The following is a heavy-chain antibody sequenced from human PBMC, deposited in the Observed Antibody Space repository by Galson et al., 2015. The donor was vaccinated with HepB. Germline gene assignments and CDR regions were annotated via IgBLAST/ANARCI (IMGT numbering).Heavy chain of an antibody. Sequence: SVKVSCKASGYTFTDYYMHWVRQAPGQGLEWMGWIIPNSGGTNYAQKFQGTATMTRDTSISTAYMELSRLTSDDTAVYYCARGGIVPNARCFDPWGQGTLVTVSS. J-gene: IGHJ5*02. V-gene: IGHV1-2*02. CDR1: GYTFTDYY. D-gene: IGHD2-2*01. CDR3: ARGGIVPNARCFDP. CDR2: IIPNSGGT.